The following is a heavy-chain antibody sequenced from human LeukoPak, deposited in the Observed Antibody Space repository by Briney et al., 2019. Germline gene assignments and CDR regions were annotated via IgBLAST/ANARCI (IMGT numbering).Heavy chain of an antibody. CDR2: IYTSGRI. CDR3: ARDLGGGSPG. Sequence: SETLSLTCTVSGGSISSYYWSWIRQPAGKGLEWLGLIYTSGRINYNSSLKSRLTISVDTPKNQFSLELRSVTAADTAVYYCARDLGGGSPGWGQGTLVTVSS. D-gene: IGHD2-15*01. J-gene: IGHJ4*02. CDR1: GGSISSYY. V-gene: IGHV4-4*07.